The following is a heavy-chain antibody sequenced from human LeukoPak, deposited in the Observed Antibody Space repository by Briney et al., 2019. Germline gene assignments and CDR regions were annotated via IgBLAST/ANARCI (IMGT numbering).Heavy chain of an antibody. J-gene: IGHJ3*02. CDR3: ARVGDGYKNDAFDI. CDR2: IYYSGST. CDR1: GGSISSYY. D-gene: IGHD5-24*01. V-gene: IGHV4-59*01. Sequence: PSETLSLTCTVSGGSISSYYWSWIRQPPGKGLEWIGYIYYSGSTNYNPSLKSRVTISVDTSKNQFSLKLSSVTAADTAVYYCARVGDGYKNDAFDIWGQGTMVTVSS.